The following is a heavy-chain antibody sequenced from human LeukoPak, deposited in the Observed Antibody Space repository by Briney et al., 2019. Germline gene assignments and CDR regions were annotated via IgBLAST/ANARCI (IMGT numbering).Heavy chain of an antibody. V-gene: IGHV3-30*02. CDR2: IRPDANKK. CDR1: GFIFSHYG. CDR3: VVVMVPAALWQFDL. J-gene: IGHJ2*01. Sequence: PGGSLRLSCVTSGFIFSHYGFHWARQAPGKGLEWVALIRPDANKKSYPDSVKGRFTVSRDNSENTVYLQVNSLRAEDTAMYYCVVVMVPAALWQFDLWGRGTQVTVSS. D-gene: IGHD2-2*01.